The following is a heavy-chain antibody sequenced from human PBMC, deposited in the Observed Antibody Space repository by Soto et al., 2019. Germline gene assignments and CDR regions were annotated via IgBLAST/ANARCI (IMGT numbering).Heavy chain of an antibody. CDR3: TRDQGGSYDSWFDP. Sequence: EVQVVESGGGLVQPGGSLRLSCSFTFSMYSMNWVRQAPGKGLEWVASISSGGDYIKYADSVKGRFTISRDNAKNSVSLQMNSLRVDDTAIYFCTRDQGGSYDSWFDPWGQGILVTVSS. CDR2: ISSGGDYI. CDR1: FTFSMYS. V-gene: IGHV3-21*01. J-gene: IGHJ5*02. D-gene: IGHD1-26*01.